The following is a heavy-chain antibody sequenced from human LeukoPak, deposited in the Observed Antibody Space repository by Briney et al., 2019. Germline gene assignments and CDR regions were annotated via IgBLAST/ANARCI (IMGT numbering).Heavy chain of an antibody. J-gene: IGHJ3*02. CDR3: ARAPEGYCSSTSCPMDAFDT. CDR2: IYYSGST. V-gene: IGHV4-59*01. CDR1: GGSISSYY. Sequence: SETLSLTCTVSGGSISSYYWSWIRQPPGKGLEWIGYIYYSGSTNYNPSLKSRVTISVDTSKNQFSLKLSSVTAADTAVYYCARAPEGYCSSTSCPMDAFDTWGQGTMVTVSS. D-gene: IGHD2-2*01.